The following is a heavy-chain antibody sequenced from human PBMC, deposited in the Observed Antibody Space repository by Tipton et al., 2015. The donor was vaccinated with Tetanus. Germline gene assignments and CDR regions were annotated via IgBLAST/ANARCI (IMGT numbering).Heavy chain of an antibody. Sequence: TLSLTCTVSGGSFSSSNDYWAWIRQPPGKGLEWVGSIYYGGSTYFNPSLRSRGTISVDTSKNQFSLELRSVTAADTALYFCARRSHIGAPVWGQGILVTVAS. CDR3: ARRSHIGAPV. CDR2: IYYGGST. D-gene: IGHD2-21*01. V-gene: IGHV4-39*01. CDR1: GGSFSSSNDY. J-gene: IGHJ3*01.